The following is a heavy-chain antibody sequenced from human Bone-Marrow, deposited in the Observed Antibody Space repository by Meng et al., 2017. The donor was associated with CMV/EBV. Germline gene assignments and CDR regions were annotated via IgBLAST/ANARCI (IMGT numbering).Heavy chain of an antibody. J-gene: IGHJ6*02. V-gene: IGHV3-74*01. CDR3: ARESPRWGYYYGMVV. CDR1: GFTFSSYW. Sequence: GGSLRLSCAASGFTFSSYWMHWVRQAPGKGLVWVSRINSDGSSTSYADSVKGRFTISRDNAKNTLYLQMNSLRAEDTAVYYCARESPRWGYYYGMVVWGQGTMVTVSS. D-gene: IGHD3-16*01. CDR2: INSDGSST.